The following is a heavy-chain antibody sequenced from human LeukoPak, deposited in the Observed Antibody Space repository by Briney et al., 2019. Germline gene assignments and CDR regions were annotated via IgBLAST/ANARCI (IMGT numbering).Heavy chain of an antibody. CDR1: GFTVSSNY. CDR3: ARDLAAGGTYPHY. D-gene: IGHD6-13*01. Sequence: GGSLRLSCAASGFTVSSNYISWVRQAPGKGPEWVSVIYSDGSTYYADSVKGRFTISRDTSKNTLYLQMNSLRTEDTAVYYCARDLAAGGTYPHYWGRGTLVSVSS. V-gene: IGHV3-53*01. J-gene: IGHJ4*02. CDR2: IYSDGST.